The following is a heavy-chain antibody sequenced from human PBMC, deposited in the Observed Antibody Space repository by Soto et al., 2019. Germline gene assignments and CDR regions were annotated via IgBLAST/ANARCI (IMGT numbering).Heavy chain of an antibody. D-gene: IGHD2-8*01. CDR3: ARVGSEIVLMVYAYFDY. Sequence: GGSLRLSCAASGFTFSSYAMHWVRQAPGKGLEWVAVISYDGSNKYYADSVKGRFTISRDNSKNTLYLQMNSLRAEDTAVYYCARVGSEIVLMVYAYFDYWGQGTLVTVSS. V-gene: IGHV3-30-3*01. J-gene: IGHJ4*02. CDR1: GFTFSSYA. CDR2: ISYDGSNK.